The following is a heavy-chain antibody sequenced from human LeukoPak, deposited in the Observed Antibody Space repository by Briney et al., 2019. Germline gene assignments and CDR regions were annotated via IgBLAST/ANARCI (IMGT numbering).Heavy chain of an antibody. CDR3: ARDRSITMVNDAFDI. D-gene: IGHD3-10*01. CDR2: IIPILGIA. J-gene: IGHJ3*02. V-gene: IGHV1-69*04. Sequence: ASVEVSCKASGGTFSSYAISWVRQAPGQGLEWMGRIIPILGIANYAQKFQGRVTITADKSTSTAYMELSSLRSEDTAVYYCARDRSITMVNDAFDIWGQGTMVTVSS. CDR1: GGTFSSYA.